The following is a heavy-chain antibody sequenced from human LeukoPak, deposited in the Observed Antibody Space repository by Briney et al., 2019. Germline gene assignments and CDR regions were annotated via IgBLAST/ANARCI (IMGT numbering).Heavy chain of an antibody. CDR1: GFTFGDYA. CDR2: IRSKAYGGTT. J-gene: IGHJ4*02. Sequence: GGSLRLSCTASGFTFGDYAMSWVRQAPGKGLEWVGFIRSKAYGGTTEYAASVKGRFTISRDDSKSIAYLQMNSLKTEDTAVYYCTRDRRWGLRSTSCLFDYWGQGTLVTVSS. CDR3: TRDRRWGLRSTSCLFDY. V-gene: IGHV3-49*04. D-gene: IGHD2-2*01.